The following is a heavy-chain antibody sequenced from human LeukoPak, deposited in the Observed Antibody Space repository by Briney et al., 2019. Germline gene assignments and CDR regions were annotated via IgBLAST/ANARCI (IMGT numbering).Heavy chain of an antibody. Sequence: SVKVSCKASGFTFTSSAVQWVQQARGQRLEWIGWIVVGSGNTNYAQKFQERVTITRDMSTSTVYMELSSLRSEDTAVYYCAAEGRPTVVTFRRGAVDLWGQGTMVTVSS. D-gene: IGHD4-23*01. V-gene: IGHV1-58*01. CDR2: IVVGSGNT. J-gene: IGHJ3*01. CDR3: AAEGRPTVVTFRRGAVDL. CDR1: GFTFTSSA.